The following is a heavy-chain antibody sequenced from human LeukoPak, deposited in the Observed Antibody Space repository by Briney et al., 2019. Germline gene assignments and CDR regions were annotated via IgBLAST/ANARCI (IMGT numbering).Heavy chain of an antibody. CDR3: ARDRVGQQLVGRNYYYYYMDV. V-gene: IGHV4-59*01. D-gene: IGHD6-13*01. CDR1: GGSISSYY. Sequence: SETLSLTCTVSGGSISSYYWSWIRQPPGKGLEWIGYIYYSGSTNYNPSFKSRVTISVDTSKNQFSLKLSSVTAADTAVYYCARDRVGQQLVGRNYYYYYMDVWGKGTTVTISS. J-gene: IGHJ6*03. CDR2: IYYSGST.